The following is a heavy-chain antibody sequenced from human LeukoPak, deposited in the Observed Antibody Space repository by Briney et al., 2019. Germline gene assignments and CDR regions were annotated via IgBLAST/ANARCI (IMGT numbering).Heavy chain of an antibody. CDR3: ARGQLVLYYYMDV. Sequence: GGSRRPSWAPPGFAVTIYWMSWVRQAQGKGREWVANIKQDGSEKYYVDSVKGRFTISRDNAKNSLYLQMNSLRAEDTAVYYCARGQLVLYYYMDVWGKGTTVTVSS. CDR1: GFAVTIYW. J-gene: IGHJ6*03. CDR2: IKQDGSEK. D-gene: IGHD6-13*01. V-gene: IGHV3-7*01.